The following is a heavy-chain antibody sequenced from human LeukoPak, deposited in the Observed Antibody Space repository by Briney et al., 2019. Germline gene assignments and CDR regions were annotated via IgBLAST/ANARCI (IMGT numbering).Heavy chain of an antibody. CDR1: GFTFSRYA. Sequence: GGSLRLSCAASGFTFSRYAMFWVRQAPGKGLEYVSVISSNGGRTYYGNSVKGSFTVSRDNSKNTLYLQLGSLRSEDMAVYYCAREGEVNMDVWGKGTTVTVSS. J-gene: IGHJ6*04. D-gene: IGHD3-16*01. V-gene: IGHV3-64*01. CDR2: ISSNGGRT. CDR3: AREGEVNMDV.